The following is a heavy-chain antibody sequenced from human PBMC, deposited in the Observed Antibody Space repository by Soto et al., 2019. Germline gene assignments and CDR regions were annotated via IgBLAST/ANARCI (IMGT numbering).Heavy chain of an antibody. CDR1: GGSVSSGSYY. Sequence: QVQLQESGPGLVKPSETLSLTCTVSGGSVSSGSYYWSWIRQPPGKGLEWIGYIYYSGSTNYNPSLKSRVTISVDTSKNQFALKRSSVTAADTAVYYCARGGYDDDYWGQGTLVTVSS. CDR2: IYYSGST. J-gene: IGHJ4*02. D-gene: IGHD5-12*01. V-gene: IGHV4-61*01. CDR3: ARGGYDDDY.